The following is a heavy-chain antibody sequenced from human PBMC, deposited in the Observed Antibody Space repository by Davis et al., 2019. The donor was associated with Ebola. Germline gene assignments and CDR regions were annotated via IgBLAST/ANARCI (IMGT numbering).Heavy chain of an antibody. J-gene: IGHJ6*03. CDR3: ARATGTTSTYYYYMDV. CDR2: INPSGGST. D-gene: IGHD1-1*01. V-gene: IGHV1-46*01. Sequence: ASVKVSCKASGYTFTSYYMHWVRQAPGQGLEWMGIINPSGGSTSYAQKFQGRVTMTRDTSTSTVYMELSSLRSEETAVYYCARATGTTSTYYYYMDVWGKGTTVTVSS. CDR1: GYTFTSYY.